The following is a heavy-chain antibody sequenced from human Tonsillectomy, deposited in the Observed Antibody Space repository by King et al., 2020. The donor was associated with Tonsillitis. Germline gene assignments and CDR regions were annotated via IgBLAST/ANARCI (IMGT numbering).Heavy chain of an antibody. CDR1: GYTFTSYY. V-gene: IGHV1-46*03. CDR3: ARDLLPGDRPSWFDP. D-gene: IGHD6-6*01. Sequence: QLVQSGAEVKKPGASVKVSCKASGYTFTSYYLYWVRQAPGQGLEWMGIINPSDCSTDYTQKFQGRLTRTRDTATSTGYMELSSLKSEDTAVYYCARDLLPGDRPSWFDPWGQGTLVTVSS. J-gene: IGHJ5*02. CDR2: INPSDCST.